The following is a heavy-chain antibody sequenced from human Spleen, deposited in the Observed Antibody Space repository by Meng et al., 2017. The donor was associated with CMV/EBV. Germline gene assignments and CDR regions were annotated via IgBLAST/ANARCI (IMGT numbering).Heavy chain of an antibody. CDR1: GFTFSSYW. CDR3: AREADT. CDR2: IKQDVSEK. V-gene: IGHV3-7*01. J-gene: IGHJ5*02. Sequence: GGPLRLSCAASGFTFSSYWMHWVRQAPGKGLVWVANIKQDVSEKYHVDSVKGRFTISRDNAKNTLYLQMNSMRAEDTAIYYCAREADTWGRGTLVTVSS.